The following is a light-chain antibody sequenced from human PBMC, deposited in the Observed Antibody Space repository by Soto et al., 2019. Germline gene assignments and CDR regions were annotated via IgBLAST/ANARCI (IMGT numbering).Light chain of an antibody. CDR3: QQYGVSPT. V-gene: IGKV3-20*01. Sequence: IVLTQSPGTLSLSPGERATLSCRASQTISNTFLAWYQQRPGQAPRLLIYGASGRAAGIPDRFSGSGSGTDFTLSISRLEPEDFAVYYCQQYGVSPTFGGGTKVEIK. CDR1: QTISNTF. CDR2: GAS. J-gene: IGKJ4*01.